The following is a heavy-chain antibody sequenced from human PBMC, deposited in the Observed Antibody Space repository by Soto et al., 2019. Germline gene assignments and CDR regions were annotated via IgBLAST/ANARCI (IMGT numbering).Heavy chain of an antibody. Sequence: GGPLRLTCASYGITFRSYGMHWVRPAPGKGLEWVAVISYDGSNKYYADSVKGRFTISRDNSKNTLYLQMNSLRAEDTAVYYCAKGFLHGDLDYWGQGNLVTVSS. CDR1: GITFRSYG. D-gene: IGHD4-17*01. V-gene: IGHV3-30*18. CDR3: AKGFLHGDLDY. J-gene: IGHJ4*02. CDR2: ISYDGSNK.